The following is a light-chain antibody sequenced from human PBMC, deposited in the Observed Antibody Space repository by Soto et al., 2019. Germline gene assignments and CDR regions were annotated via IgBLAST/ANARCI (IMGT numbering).Light chain of an antibody. V-gene: IGKV3-20*01. Sequence: EIVLTQSPGTLSLSPGERATLSCRASQSVSSSYLAWYQQKPGQATRLLIYGASSRATGIPDRFSGSGSGTDLNLTVSRLVPEDFAVYYCQQDGSSPRTFGQGTKVEL. CDR3: QQDGSSPRT. CDR1: QSVSSSY. J-gene: IGKJ1*01. CDR2: GAS.